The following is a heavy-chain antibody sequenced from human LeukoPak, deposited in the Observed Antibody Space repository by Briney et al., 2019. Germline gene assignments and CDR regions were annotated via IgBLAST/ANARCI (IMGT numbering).Heavy chain of an antibody. V-gene: IGHV3-7*03. D-gene: IGHD3-9*01. CDR1: GFTFSSYW. J-gene: IGHJ3*02. CDR3: ARGPYDILTEDAFDI. CDR2: IKQDGSEK. Sequence: GGSLRLSCAASGFTFSSYWMSWVRQAPGKGLEWVANIKQDGSEKYYVDSVKGRFTISRDNAKNSLYLQVNSLRAEDTAVYYCARGPYDILTEDAFDIWGQGTMVTVSS.